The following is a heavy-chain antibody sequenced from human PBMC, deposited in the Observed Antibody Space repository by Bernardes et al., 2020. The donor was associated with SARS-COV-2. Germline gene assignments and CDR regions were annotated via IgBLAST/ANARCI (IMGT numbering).Heavy chain of an antibody. J-gene: IGHJ5*02. D-gene: IGHD1-26*01. CDR3: ARANEIVGTTIWFDP. V-gene: IGHV1-2*04. CDR1: GYTFTGYY. CDR2: INPNSGGT. Sequence: SVKVSCKASGYTFTGYYIHWVRQAPGQGLEWMGWINPNSGGTNYAQNFQGWVTMTRDTSISTAYMELSRLRSDDTAVYYCARANEIVGTTIWFDPWGQGTLVTVSS.